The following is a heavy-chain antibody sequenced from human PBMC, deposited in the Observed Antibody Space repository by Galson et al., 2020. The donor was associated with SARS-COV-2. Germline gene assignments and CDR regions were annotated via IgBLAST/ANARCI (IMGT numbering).Heavy chain of an antibody. CDR3: ARDFDYRGIPSYYGMGV. Sequence: GGSLRLSCAASGFSFGSYWMSWVRQAPGKGLEWVANIKPDGSETYYRDSVKGRFRVSRDNAKYFLFLEMNSVRDQDTAVYYCARDFDYRGIPSYYGMGVWGQGTTVNVSS. CDR1: GFSFGSYW. V-gene: IGHV3-7*03. D-gene: IGHD4-17*01. CDR2: IKPDGSET. J-gene: IGHJ6*02.